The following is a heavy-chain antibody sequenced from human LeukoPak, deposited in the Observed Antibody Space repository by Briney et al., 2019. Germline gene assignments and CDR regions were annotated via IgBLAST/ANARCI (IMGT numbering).Heavy chain of an antibody. J-gene: IGHJ1*01. D-gene: IGHD3-10*01. CDR1: GFTFSSYA. CDR2: ISGSGGST. V-gene: IGHV3-23*01. Sequence: GGSLRLSCAASGFTFSSYAMSWVRQAPGKGLEWVSAISGSGGSTYYADSVKGRFTISRDNSKNTLYLQMNSLRAEDTAVYYCAKAVVAPYYYGSGTATAIQHWGQGTLVTVSS. CDR3: AKAVVAPYYYGSGTATAIQH.